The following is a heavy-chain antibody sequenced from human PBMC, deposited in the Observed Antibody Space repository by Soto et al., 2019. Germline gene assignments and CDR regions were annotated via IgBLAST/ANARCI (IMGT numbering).Heavy chain of an antibody. D-gene: IGHD6-13*01. CDR1: GSTFSSYA. CDR2: IIPIFGTA. Sequence: QVQLVQSGAEVKKPGSSVKVSCKASGSTFSSYAISWVRQAPGQGLEWMGGIIPIFGTANYAQKFQGRVTITADESTSTAYMELSSLRSEDTAVYYCARDWDDSSSWYRPLNWFDPWGQGTLVTVSS. J-gene: IGHJ5*02. CDR3: ARDWDDSSSWYRPLNWFDP. V-gene: IGHV1-69*12.